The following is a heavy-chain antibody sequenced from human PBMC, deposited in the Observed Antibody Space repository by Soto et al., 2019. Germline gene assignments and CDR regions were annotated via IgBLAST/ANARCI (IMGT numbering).Heavy chain of an antibody. V-gene: IGHV3-33*01. CDR2: IWYDGSNK. J-gene: IGHJ3*02. D-gene: IGHD3-22*01. CDR1: GFTFSSYG. Sequence: PGGSLRLSCAASGFTFSSYGMHWVRQAPGKGLEWVAVIWYDGSNKYYADSVKGRFTISRDNSKNTLYLQMNSLRAEDTAVYYCARDFMYYYDSSGQFDAFDIWGQGTMVTVSS. CDR3: ARDFMYYYDSSGQFDAFDI.